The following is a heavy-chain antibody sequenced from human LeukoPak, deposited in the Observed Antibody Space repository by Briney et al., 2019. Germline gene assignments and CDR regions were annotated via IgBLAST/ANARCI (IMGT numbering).Heavy chain of an antibody. CDR2: ISWNSGSI. Sequence: GGSLRLSCAASGFTFDDYAMHWVRQAPGKGLEWVSGISWNSGSIGYADSVKGRFTISRDNAKNSLYLQMDSLRAEDTALYYCAKDIAVAGMTFWYFDLWGRGTLVTVSS. D-gene: IGHD6-19*01. CDR1: GFTFDDYA. CDR3: AKDIAVAGMTFWYFDL. V-gene: IGHV3-9*01. J-gene: IGHJ2*01.